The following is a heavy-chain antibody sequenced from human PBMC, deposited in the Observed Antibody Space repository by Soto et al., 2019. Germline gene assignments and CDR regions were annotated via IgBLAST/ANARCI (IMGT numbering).Heavy chain of an antibody. Sequence: GSLRLSCAASGFTFSSYSMNWVRQAPGKGLEWIGYIYYSGSTNYNPSLKSRVTISVDTSKNQFSLKLSSVTAADTAVYYCASGSGSYYRPYNWFDPWGQGTLVTVSS. CDR1: GFTFSSYS. D-gene: IGHD1-26*01. V-gene: IGHV4-59*01. J-gene: IGHJ5*02. CDR2: IYYSGST. CDR3: ASGSGSYYRPYNWFDP.